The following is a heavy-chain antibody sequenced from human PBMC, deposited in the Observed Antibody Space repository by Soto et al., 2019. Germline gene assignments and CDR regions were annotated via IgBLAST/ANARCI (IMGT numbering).Heavy chain of an antibody. CDR3: ARDVGATDY. D-gene: IGHD1-26*01. CDR1: GYTFTSYA. Sequence: QVQLVQSGAEVKKPGASVKVSCKASGYTFTSYAMHWVRQAPGQRLEWMGWINAGNGNTKNSQKFQGRVTITRDTSASTTYIELRSLRSEGTPVYYCARDVGATDYGGQGPLVTVSS. V-gene: IGHV1-3*01. J-gene: IGHJ4*02. CDR2: INAGNGNT.